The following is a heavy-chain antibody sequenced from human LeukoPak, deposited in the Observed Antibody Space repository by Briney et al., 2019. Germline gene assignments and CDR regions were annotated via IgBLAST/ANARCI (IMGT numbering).Heavy chain of an antibody. CDR1: GGSINTYY. CDR3: ARGNNWFDP. V-gene: IGHV4-59*01. J-gene: IGHJ5*02. Sequence: PSETLSLTCTVSGGSINTYYWSWIRQPPGKGLEWIGYIYYSGSTSYSGSTNYNPSLKSRVTISVDTSKNQFSLKLSSVTAADTAVYYCARGNNWFDPWGQGTLVTVSS. CDR2: IYYSGSTSYSGST.